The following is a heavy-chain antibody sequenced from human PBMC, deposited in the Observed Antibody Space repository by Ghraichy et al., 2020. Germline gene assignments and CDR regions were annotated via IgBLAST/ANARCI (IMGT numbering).Heavy chain of an antibody. J-gene: IGHJ6*02. Sequence: ESLNISCTVSGGSISSSSYYWGWIRQPPGKGLEWIGSIYYVGSTYYNPPLKNRVTISVDTSKNQFSLRLSSVTAADTDVYYCARLGADIVVGPAAYGDSFMDVWGQGTTVTVSS. D-gene: IGHD2-2*01. CDR2: IYYVGST. V-gene: IGHV4-39*01. CDR1: GGSISSSSYY. CDR3: ARLGADIVVGPAAYGDSFMDV.